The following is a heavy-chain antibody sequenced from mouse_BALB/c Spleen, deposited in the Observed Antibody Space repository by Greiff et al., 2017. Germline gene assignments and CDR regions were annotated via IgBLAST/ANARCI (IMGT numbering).Heavy chain of an antibody. V-gene: IGHV5-9-3*01. D-gene: IGHD2-3*01. CDR3: ARQGGYSWFAY. CDR1: GFTFSSYA. Sequence: EVQGVESGGGLVKPGGSLKLSCAASGFTFSSYAMSWVRQTPEKRLEWVATISSGGSYTYYPDSVKGRFTISRDNAKNTLYLQMSSLRSEDTAMYYCARQGGYSWFAYWGQGTLVTVSA. J-gene: IGHJ3*01. CDR2: ISSGGSYT.